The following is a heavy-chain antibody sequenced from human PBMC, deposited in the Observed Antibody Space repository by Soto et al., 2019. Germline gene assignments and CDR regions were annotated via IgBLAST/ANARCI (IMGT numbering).Heavy chain of an antibody. CDR2: ISYDGSNK. V-gene: IGHV3-30-3*01. D-gene: IGHD4-17*01. CDR3: ARGADYGGNSGDY. Sequence: QVQLVESGGGVVQPGRSLRLSCAASGFTFSSYAMHWVRQAPGKGLEWVAVISYDGSNKYYADSMKGRFTISRDNSKNTLYLQMNSLRAEDTAVYYCARGADYGGNSGDYWGQGTLVTVSS. J-gene: IGHJ4*02. CDR1: GFTFSSYA.